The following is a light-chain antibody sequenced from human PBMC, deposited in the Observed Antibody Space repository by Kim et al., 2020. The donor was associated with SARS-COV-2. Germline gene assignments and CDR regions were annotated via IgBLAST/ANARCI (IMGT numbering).Light chain of an antibody. CDR3: LQHSTYPIT. CDR1: QDSRND. J-gene: IGKJ5*01. Sequence: ASVGDKVTIPCQASQDSRNDLVWYQQNQGRAPKRLIYGASSLQSGVPSRFSGSGSGTEFTLTISRVQPEDFATYFCLQHSTYPITFGQGTRLEIK. CDR2: GAS. V-gene: IGKV1-17*01.